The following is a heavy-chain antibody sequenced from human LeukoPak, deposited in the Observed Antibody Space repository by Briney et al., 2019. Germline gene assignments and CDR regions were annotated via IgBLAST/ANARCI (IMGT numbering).Heavy chain of an antibody. CDR2: IYYSGST. D-gene: IGHD6-19*01. CDR3: ATSIAVAGPDYYYYYGMDV. Sequence: SETLSLTCTVSGGSISSYYWSWIRQPPGKGLEWIGYIYYSGSTNYNPSLKSRVTISVDTSKNQFSLKLGSVTAADTAVYYCATSIAVAGPDYYYYYGMDVWGQGTTVTVSS. J-gene: IGHJ6*02. CDR1: GGSISSYY. V-gene: IGHV4-59*08.